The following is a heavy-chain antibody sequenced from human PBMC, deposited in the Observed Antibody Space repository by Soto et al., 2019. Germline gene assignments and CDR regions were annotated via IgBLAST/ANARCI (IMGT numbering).Heavy chain of an antibody. CDR2: IYYSGST. Sequence: SETLSLTCTVSGGSISSSSYYWGWIRQPPGKGLEWIGSIYYSGSTYYNPSLKSRVTISVDTSKNQFSLKLSSVTAADTAVYYCARPAHMVRGVITTYYFDYWGQGTLVTVSS. CDR1: GGSISSSSYY. CDR3: ARPAHMVRGVITTYYFDY. J-gene: IGHJ4*02. D-gene: IGHD3-10*01. V-gene: IGHV4-39*01.